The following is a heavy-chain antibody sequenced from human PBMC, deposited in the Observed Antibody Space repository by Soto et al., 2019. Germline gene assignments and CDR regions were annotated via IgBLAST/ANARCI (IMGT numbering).Heavy chain of an antibody. J-gene: IGHJ4*02. CDR3: TRDPKYHDFLTVFLFNTH. CDR2: ISTDNGGT. V-gene: IGHV1-18*04. CDR1: GYTSPNFG. Sequence: GASVKVSCKASGYTSPNFGISWVRQAPGQGLEWLGWISTDNGGTKYAQKIQARVTLTTDTATTTVYMELTSLRPDDTAVYYCTRDPKYHDFLTVFLFNTHGGRETRFTVS. D-gene: IGHD3-9*01.